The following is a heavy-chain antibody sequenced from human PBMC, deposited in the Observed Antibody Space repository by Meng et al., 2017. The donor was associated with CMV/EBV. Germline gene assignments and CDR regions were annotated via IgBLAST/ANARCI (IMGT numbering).Heavy chain of an antibody. CDR1: GYTFTGYY. V-gene: IGHV1-2*02. CDR3: AREPPGYSYGSARYYYYGMDV. Sequence: ASVKVSCKTSGYTFTGYYIHWVRQAPGQGLEWMGWINPNTGGTNSPQKFQGRVTMTRDTSISTAYMELSRLRSDDTAVYYCAREPPGYSYGSARYYYYGMDVWGQGTTVTVSS. D-gene: IGHD5-18*01. CDR2: INPNTGGT. J-gene: IGHJ6*02.